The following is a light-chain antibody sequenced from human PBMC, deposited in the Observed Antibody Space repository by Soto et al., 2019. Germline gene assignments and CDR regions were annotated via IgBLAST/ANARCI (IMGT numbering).Light chain of an antibody. Sequence: QSVLTQPPSASGTPGQRVTISCSGSSSNVGSNPVNWFQQLPGTAPKLLIYGNNERPSGVPDRFSGSKSGTSASLSISGLQSEEEADYYCAAWDDTLNGPVFGGGTKLTVL. CDR3: AAWDDTLNGPV. CDR2: GNN. V-gene: IGLV1-44*01. CDR1: SSNVGSNP. J-gene: IGLJ2*01.